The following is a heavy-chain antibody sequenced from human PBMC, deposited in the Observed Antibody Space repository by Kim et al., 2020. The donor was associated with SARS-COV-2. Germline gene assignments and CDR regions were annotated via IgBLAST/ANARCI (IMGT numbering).Heavy chain of an antibody. D-gene: IGHD2-2*03. V-gene: IGHV3-33*08. CDR3: ASMGLDRDYYYYAMDV. J-gene: IGHJ6*02. Sequence: GGSLRLSCAASGFTFSSYAMHWVRQAPGKGLEWVAIIWYDGSNKYYADSVKGRFTISRDNSKNTLYLQMNSLRAEDTAVYYCASMGLDRDYYYYAMDVWGQGTTVTVSS. CDR2: IWYDGSNK. CDR1: GFTFSSYA.